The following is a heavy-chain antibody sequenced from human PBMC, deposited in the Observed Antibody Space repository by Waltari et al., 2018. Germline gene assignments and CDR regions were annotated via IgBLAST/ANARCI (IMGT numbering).Heavy chain of an antibody. D-gene: IGHD2-21*01. CDR3: AGLVVIPSYFDY. CDR2: INGGGTAM. Sequence: EVQLVESGGALVQPGESLKLSCEASGFSPRTYSMTWVRQTPGKGLEWISYINGGGTAMYYADSVKGRFMISRDNAQNSLHLHMSSLRAEDTAVYFCAGLVVIPSYFDYWGQGILVTVSS. V-gene: IGHV3-48*04. CDR1: GFSPRTYS. J-gene: IGHJ4*02.